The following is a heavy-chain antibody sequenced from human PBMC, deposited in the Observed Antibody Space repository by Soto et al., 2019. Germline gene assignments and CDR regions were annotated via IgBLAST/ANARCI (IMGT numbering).Heavy chain of an antibody. Sequence: EVQVVESGGGLVQPGGSLRLSCASSGFNVSRNYMACVRMSPGRGLEWVSFIYNDGRTADADSVKGRFIISKDHSKNTLSLQRNSLRVEATAVYDCASSTPREMCDSFDIWGRGTAVIV. V-gene: IGHV3-66*01. CDR1: GFNVSRNY. J-gene: IGHJ3*02. CDR3: ASSTPREMCDSFDI. CDR2: IYNDGRT. D-gene: IGHD2-15*01.